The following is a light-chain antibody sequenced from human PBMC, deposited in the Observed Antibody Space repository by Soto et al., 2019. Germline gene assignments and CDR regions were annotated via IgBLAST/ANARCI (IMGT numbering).Light chain of an antibody. CDR3: CSYTSSSTYV. V-gene: IGLV2-14*01. CDR1: SSDVGGYNY. J-gene: IGLJ1*01. Sequence: QSVLTQPASVSGSPGQSITISCTGTSSDVGGYNYVSWYQQHPGKAPKLMIFDVNNRPSGVSTRFSGSKSGNTASLTISGLQAEDEAHYYCCSYTSSSTYVFGTGTKLTVL. CDR2: DVN.